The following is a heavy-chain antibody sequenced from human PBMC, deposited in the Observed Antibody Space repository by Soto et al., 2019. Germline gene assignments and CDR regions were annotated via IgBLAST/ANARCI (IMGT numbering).Heavy chain of an antibody. V-gene: IGHV4-34*01. J-gene: IGHJ4*02. Sequence: SETLSHTCAVYGGFFSGYYWSWIRQPPGKGLEWIGEINHSGSTNYNPSLKSRVTISVDTSKNQFSLKLSSVTAADTAVYYCARVQLHLGELSHLFDYWGQGTLVTVSS. D-gene: IGHD3-16*02. CDR3: ARVQLHLGELSHLFDY. CDR2: INHSGST. CDR1: GGFFSGYY.